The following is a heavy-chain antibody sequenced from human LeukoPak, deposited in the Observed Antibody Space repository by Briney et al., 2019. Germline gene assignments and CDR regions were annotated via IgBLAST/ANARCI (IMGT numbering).Heavy chain of an antibody. CDR3: ARRYSSGRYSG. D-gene: IGHD6-19*01. Sequence: SETLSLTCAVYGGSFSGYYWSWIRQPPGKGLEWIGEINHSGSTNYNPSLKSRVTISVDTSKNQFSLKLSSVTAADTAVYYCARRYSSGRYSGWGQGTLVTVSS. CDR2: INHSGST. V-gene: IGHV4-34*01. J-gene: IGHJ4*02. CDR1: GGSFSGYY.